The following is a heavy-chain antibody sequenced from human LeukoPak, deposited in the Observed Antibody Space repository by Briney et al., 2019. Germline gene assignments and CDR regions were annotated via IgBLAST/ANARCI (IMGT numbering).Heavy chain of an antibody. CDR2: IKQDGSEK. V-gene: IGHV3-7*01. Sequence: GGSLRLSCAASGFTFSNYAMSWVRQAPGKGLEWVANIKQDGSEKYYVDSVKDRFTISRDNAKNSLYLQMNSLRAEDTAVYYCARDQERGPFYFDYWGQGTLVTVSS. CDR1: GFTFSNYA. J-gene: IGHJ4*02. CDR3: ARDQERGPFYFDY. D-gene: IGHD1-26*01.